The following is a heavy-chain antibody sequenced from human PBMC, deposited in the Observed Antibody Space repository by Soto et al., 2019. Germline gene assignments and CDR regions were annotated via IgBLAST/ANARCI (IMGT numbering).Heavy chain of an antibody. D-gene: IGHD2-8*01. V-gene: IGHV3-30*03. CDR1: GFTFSSYG. CDR2: ISYDGSNK. CDR3: ARGRYCTNGVCYTNSGYHAFDI. J-gene: IGHJ3*02. Sequence: GGSLRLSCAASGFTFSSYGMHWVRQAPGKGLEWVAVISYDGSNKYYADSVKGRFTISRDNSKNTLYLQMNSLRAEDTAVYYCARGRYCTNGVCYTNSGYHAFDIWGQGTMVTVSS.